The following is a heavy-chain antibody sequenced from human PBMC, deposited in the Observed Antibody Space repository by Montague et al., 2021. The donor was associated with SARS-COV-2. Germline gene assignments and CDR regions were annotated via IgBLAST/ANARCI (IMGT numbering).Heavy chain of an antibody. CDR1: GFIFTNYP. V-gene: IGHV3-30*04. CDR2: ISYEGSNT. Sequence: SLRLSCAASGFIFTNYPMHWVRQAPAKGLGWVAVISYEGSNTYYADSVKGRFTISRDFSKNTLYLQMNSLRAEDTAVYYCARDRVWFGELSPYYYDMDVWGQGTTVTVSS. J-gene: IGHJ6*02. CDR3: ARDRVWFGELSPYYYDMDV. D-gene: IGHD3-10*01.